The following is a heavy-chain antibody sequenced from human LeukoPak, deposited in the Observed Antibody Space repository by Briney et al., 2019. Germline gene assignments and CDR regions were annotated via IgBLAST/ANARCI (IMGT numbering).Heavy chain of an antibody. J-gene: IGHJ5*02. CDR2: INHSGST. D-gene: IGHD2-8*01. CDR3: ARAMVSAPYWFDP. Sequence: PSETLSLTCAVYGGSFSGYYWSWIRQPPGKGLEWIGEINHSGSTNYNPSLKSRVSISVATSKNQFSLKLSSVTAADTAVYYCARAMVSAPYWFDPWGQGTLVTVSS. V-gene: IGHV4-34*01. CDR1: GGSFSGYY.